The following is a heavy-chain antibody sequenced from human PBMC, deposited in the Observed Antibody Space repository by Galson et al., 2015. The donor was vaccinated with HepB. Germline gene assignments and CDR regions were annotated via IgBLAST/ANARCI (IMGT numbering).Heavy chain of an antibody. CDR2: VSYDGSSK. J-gene: IGHJ1*01. Sequence: SLRLSCAASGFTFSSYTMHWVRQAPGKGLEWVAVVSYDGSSKYYADSVKGRFTISRDNSKSTLYLQMNSLRNEDTAVYYCARESRPLTSAWYSFQYWGQGTPVTVSS. CDR1: GFTFSSYT. V-gene: IGHV3-30*04. CDR3: ARESRPLTSAWYSFQY. D-gene: IGHD2-2*01.